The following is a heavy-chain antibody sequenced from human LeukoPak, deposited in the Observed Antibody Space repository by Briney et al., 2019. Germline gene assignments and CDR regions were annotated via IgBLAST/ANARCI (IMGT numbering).Heavy chain of an antibody. CDR1: GGTFTSYA. CDR2: IIPILGIA. Sequence: SVKVSCKASGGTFTSYAISWVRQAPGQGREWMGRIIPILGIANYAQKFQGRVTITADKSTSTAYMELSSLRSEDTAVYYCAREGMESGYDGEGSWGQGTLVTVSS. D-gene: IGHD5-12*01. V-gene: IGHV1-69*04. CDR3: AREGMESGYDGEGS. J-gene: IGHJ5*02.